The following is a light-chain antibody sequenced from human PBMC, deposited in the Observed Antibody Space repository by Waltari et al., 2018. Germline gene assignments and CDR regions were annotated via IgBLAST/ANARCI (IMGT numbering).Light chain of an antibody. CDR2: DVS. J-gene: IGLJ2*01. CDR1: SSDVGGYNY. V-gene: IGLV2-14*03. CDR3: SSYISSDTLEL. Sequence: QSALTQPASVSGSPGQSITISCPGTSSDVGGYNYVSWYQQHPVKAPKLIIYDVSNRPSGVSNRFSGSKSGNTASLTISGLQAEDEAHYYCSSYISSDTLELFGGGTSLTV.